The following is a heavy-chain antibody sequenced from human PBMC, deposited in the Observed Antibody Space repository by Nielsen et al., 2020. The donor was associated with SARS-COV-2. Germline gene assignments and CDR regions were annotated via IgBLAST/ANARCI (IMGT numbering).Heavy chain of an antibody. V-gene: IGHV4-31*03. J-gene: IGHJ6*02. CDR1: GCSISSGGYY. Sequence: LSLTCTVSGCSISSGGYYWSWIRHHPGKGLEWIGYIYFSGRTCYNPSLKSRVTISVDTSKNQFSLSLRSVTAAATAVYYCARESSGYDHYNYGMDVWGQGTTVTVSS. D-gene: IGHD5-12*01. CDR3: ARESSGYDHYNYGMDV. CDR2: IYFSGRT.